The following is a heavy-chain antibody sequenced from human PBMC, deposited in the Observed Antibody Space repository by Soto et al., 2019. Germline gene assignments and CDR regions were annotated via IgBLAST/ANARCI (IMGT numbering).Heavy chain of an antibody. D-gene: IGHD1-26*01. CDR2: IDPGDSST. V-gene: IGHV5-10-1*01. CDR3: ARLEKWYYNYYGLDV. J-gene: IGHJ6*02. Sequence: GGSLKISCQGSGYSFTTYWISWVRQMPGKGQEWMGKIDPGDSSTNYSPSFRGHITISVDRSINTAHLQFSSLKAADTAVYYCARLEKWYYNYYGLDVWGQGTMVTVSS. CDR1: GYSFTTYW.